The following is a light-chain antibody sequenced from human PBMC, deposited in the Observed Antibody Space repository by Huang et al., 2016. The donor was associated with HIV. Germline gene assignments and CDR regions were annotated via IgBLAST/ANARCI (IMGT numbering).Light chain of an antibody. CDR1: QSVSSN. V-gene: IGKV3-15*01. CDR2: GST. J-gene: IGKJ4*01. Sequence: IVMTQTPATLPVSPGGRATLSCKASQSVSSNLAWYQHKPGQAPRRIIYGSTTRATGVPARFSGSGSGTDFTLTINSLQSEYFGIYYCQQYNNWHLTFGGGTKV. CDR3: QQYNNWHLT.